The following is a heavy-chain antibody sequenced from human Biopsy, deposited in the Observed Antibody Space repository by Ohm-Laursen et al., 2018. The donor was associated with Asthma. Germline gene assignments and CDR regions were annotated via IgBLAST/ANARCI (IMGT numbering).Heavy chain of an antibody. CDR2: IHYSGST. V-gene: IGHV4-30-4*01. CDR3: ARASVAASSNWFDP. Sequence: SQTLSLIWPVSGASIKTDDHYWSWLRQPPGKGLEWFGFIHYSGSTSYNPSLKGGVTISVDTSKNQFSLKLSSVTAADTAVYYCARASVAASSNWFDPWGQGTLVTVSS. CDR1: GASIKTDDHY. J-gene: IGHJ5*02. D-gene: IGHD6-19*01.